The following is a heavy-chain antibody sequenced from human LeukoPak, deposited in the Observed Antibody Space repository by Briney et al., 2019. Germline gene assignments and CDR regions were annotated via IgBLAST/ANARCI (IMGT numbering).Heavy chain of an antibody. CDR3: ARVAAMVKTLYYMDV. CDR1: GGTFSSYA. CDR2: IIPIFGTA. D-gene: IGHD5-18*01. Sequence: ASVKVSFKASGGTFSSYAISWVRPAPGQGLEWMGGIIPIFGTANYAQKFQGRVTITADESTSTAYMELSSLRSEDTAVYYCARVAAMVKTLYYMDVWGKGTTVTVSS. J-gene: IGHJ6*03. V-gene: IGHV1-69*13.